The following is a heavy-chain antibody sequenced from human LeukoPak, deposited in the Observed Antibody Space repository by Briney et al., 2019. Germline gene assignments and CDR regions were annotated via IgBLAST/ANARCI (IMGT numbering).Heavy chain of an antibody. V-gene: IGHV4-59*01. Sequence: SETLSLTCTVSGGSISSYYWSWFRQPPGKGLEWIGYIYYSGSTNYNPSLKSRVTISVDTSKNQFSLKLSSVTAADTAVYYCARGSAPYYDFWSGSVDYWGQGTLVTVSS. CDR1: GGSISSYY. J-gene: IGHJ4*02. D-gene: IGHD3-3*01. CDR2: IYYSGST. CDR3: ARGSAPYYDFWSGSVDY.